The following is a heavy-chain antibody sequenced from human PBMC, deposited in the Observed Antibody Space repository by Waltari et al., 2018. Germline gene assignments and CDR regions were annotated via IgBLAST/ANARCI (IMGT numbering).Heavy chain of an antibody. CDR3: AKDAFGNTYLDY. CDR1: GFSLSNFG. CDR2: IWFGGGDT. Sequence: QVQLVESGGGVVQPGMSLSLSCAASGFSLSNFGMHWVRQAPGKGLEWVALIWFGGGDTYYADSVRGRFTISRDNSKNTLYLDINSLRVDDTAIYHCAKDAFGNTYLDYWGQGTLVTVSS. D-gene: IGHD3-10*01. V-gene: IGHV3-33*06. J-gene: IGHJ4*02.